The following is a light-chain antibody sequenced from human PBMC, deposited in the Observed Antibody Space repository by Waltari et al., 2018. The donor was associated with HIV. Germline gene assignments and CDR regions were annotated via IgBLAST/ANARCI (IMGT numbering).Light chain of an antibody. Sequence: QSVLSQSPSISGTPGQRVTISCSGSSSNIGSNAVNWYQQLPGTAPKLLIYINIQRPSGVPDRFSGSKSGTPPSLSISGLQPEDEADYYCASWDDSLNGYVFGTGTKVTVL. CDR3: ASWDDSLNGYV. V-gene: IGLV1-44*01. CDR2: INI. CDR1: SSNIGSNA. J-gene: IGLJ1*01.